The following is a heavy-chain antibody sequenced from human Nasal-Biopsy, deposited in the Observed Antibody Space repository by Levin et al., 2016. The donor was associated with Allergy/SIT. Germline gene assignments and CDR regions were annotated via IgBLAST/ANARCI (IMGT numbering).Heavy chain of an antibody. V-gene: IGHV4-31*03. J-gene: IGHJ5*02. CDR3: ARDVPSGGGYYTDL. Sequence: LRLSCTVSGVSISGTTYYWSWIRHLPVKGLEWIGYVYFDGDTSYNPSLKSRLAISIDTSQNQFSLKLKSVTAADTGIYYCARDVPSGGGYYTDLWGQGTLVTVSS. D-gene: IGHD1-26*01. CDR2: VYFDGDT. CDR1: GVSISGTTYY.